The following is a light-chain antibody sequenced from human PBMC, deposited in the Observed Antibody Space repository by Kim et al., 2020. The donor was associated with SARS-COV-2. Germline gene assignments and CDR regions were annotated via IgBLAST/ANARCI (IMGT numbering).Light chain of an antibody. V-gene: IGKV3-15*01. CDR1: QSVRSN. J-gene: IGKJ1*01. CDR3: QQYDDWGGT. Sequence: VSPGERATLSCRASQSVRSNLAWYQQQPGQAPRLLIYDASTRAAGIPARFSGRGSGTDFTLIISSLESEDFAVYYCQQYDDWGGTFGQGTKVDIK. CDR2: DAS.